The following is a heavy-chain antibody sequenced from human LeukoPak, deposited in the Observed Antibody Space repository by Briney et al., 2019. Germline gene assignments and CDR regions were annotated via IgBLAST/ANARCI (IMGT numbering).Heavy chain of an antibody. J-gene: IGHJ5*02. CDR3: ARDPRIKAAGDDSWFDP. CDR1: GYTVTCQY. Sequence: ASVKVSCKGSGYTVTCQYMHWVRQAPGQGLEWMGWINTDSGGTDYAHQGRVTMTRDTSITTAYMELSRLTSDDTAVYFCARDPRIKAAGDDSWFDPWGQGTLVSVSS. D-gene: IGHD6-13*01. CDR2: INTDSGGT. V-gene: IGHV1-2*02.